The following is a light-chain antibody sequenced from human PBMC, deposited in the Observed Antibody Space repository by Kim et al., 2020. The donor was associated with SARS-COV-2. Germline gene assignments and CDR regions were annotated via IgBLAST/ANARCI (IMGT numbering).Light chain of an antibody. CDR1: KLGDKY. J-gene: IGLJ3*02. V-gene: IGLV3-1*01. CDR3: QAWDSSTGV. CDR2: QDN. Sequence: SYELTQPPSVSVSPGQTATITCSGGKLGDKYACWYQQKPGQSPVLVIYQDNKRPSGIPERFSGSNSGNTATLTISGTQAMDEADYYCQAWDSSTGVFGGGTQLTVL.